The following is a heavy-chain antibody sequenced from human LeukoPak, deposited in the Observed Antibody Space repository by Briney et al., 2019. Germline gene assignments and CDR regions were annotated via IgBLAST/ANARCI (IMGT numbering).Heavy chain of an antibody. D-gene: IGHD6-13*01. Sequence: PSETLSLTCTVSGDSISSSSYYWVWLRQPPGKGLEWIATIHYTGSTYYNPSLKSRVTISVDTSKNQFSLKLSSVTAADTAVYYCARDSKSLAAAGTAGHSYYYYGMDVWGQGTTVTVSS. CDR3: ARDSKSLAAAGTAGHSYYYYGMDV. J-gene: IGHJ6*02. V-gene: IGHV4-39*07. CDR2: IHYTGST. CDR1: GDSISSSSYY.